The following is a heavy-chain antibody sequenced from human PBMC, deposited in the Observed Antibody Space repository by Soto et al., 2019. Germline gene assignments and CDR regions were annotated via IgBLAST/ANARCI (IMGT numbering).Heavy chain of an antibody. Sequence: ASVKVSCKASGGTFSSYAISWVRQAPGQGLEWMGGIIPIFGTANYAQKFQGRVTITADESTSTAYMELSSLRAEVTAVYYCARAYSSGPYGMDVWGQGTTVTVSS. CDR3: ARAYSSGPYGMDV. CDR2: IIPIFGTA. V-gene: IGHV1-69*13. D-gene: IGHD6-19*01. CDR1: GGTFSSYA. J-gene: IGHJ6*02.